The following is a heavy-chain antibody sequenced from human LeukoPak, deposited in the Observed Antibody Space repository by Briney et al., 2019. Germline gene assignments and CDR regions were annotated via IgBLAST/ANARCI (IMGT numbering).Heavy chain of an antibody. CDR3: AKRSDSSGSYYFDY. D-gene: IGHD3-22*01. CDR1: GFFFSSYA. V-gene: IGHV3-23*01. J-gene: IGHJ4*02. Sequence: GGSLRLSCAASGFFFSSYAMNWVRQAPGKGLEWVSAISATGGSTYYADSVKGRFTISRDNSKNTLYLQMNSLRAEDTAVYYCAKRSDSSGSYYFDYWGPGTLVTVSS. CDR2: ISATGGST.